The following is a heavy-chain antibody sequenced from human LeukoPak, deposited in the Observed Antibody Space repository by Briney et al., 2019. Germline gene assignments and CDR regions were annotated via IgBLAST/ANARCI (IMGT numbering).Heavy chain of an antibody. V-gene: IGHV4-39*07. CDR2: IYYSGST. CDR3: ARVARGAFDY. J-gene: IGHJ4*02. D-gene: IGHD1-26*01. Sequence: TSETLSLTCTVSGGSISSSSYYWGWIRQPPGKGLEWIGSIYYSGSTYYNPSLKSRVTISVDTSKNQFSLKLSSVTAADTAVYYCARVARGAFDYWGQGTLVTVSS. CDR1: GGSISSSSYY.